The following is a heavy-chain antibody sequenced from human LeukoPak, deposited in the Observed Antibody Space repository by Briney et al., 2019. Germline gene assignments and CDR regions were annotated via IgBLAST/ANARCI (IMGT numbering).Heavy chain of an antibody. J-gene: IGHJ4*02. D-gene: IGHD4-11*01. CDR3: ARRLQHDYSIG. Sequence: PSETLSLTCTVSGGSISSSSYYWGWIRQPPGMGLEWIGSLNYSGSTYYNPSLKSRVTISVDTTKNQFSLKLSSVTAADTAVYYCARRLQHDYSIGWGQGTLVTVSS. V-gene: IGHV4-39*01. CDR2: LNYSGST. CDR1: GGSISSSSYY.